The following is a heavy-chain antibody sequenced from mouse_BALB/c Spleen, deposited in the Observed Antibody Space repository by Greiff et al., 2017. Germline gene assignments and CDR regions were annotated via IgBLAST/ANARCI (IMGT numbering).Heavy chain of an antibody. CDR3: ARIHYYGYWFAY. CDR1: GFTFTDYY. D-gene: IGHD1-2*01. CDR2: IRNKANGYTT. V-gene: IGHV7-3*02. Sequence: EVKVVESGGGLVQPGGSLRLSCATSGFTFTDYYMSWVRQPPGKALEWLGFIRNKANGYTTEYSASVKGRFTISRDNSQSILYLQMNTLRAEDSATYYCARIHYYGYWFAYWGQGTLVTVSA. J-gene: IGHJ3*01.